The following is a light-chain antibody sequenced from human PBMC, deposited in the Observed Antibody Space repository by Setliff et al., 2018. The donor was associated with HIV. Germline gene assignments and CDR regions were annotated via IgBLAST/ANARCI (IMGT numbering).Light chain of an antibody. V-gene: IGLV2-14*03. Sequence: QSALIQPDSVSGSPGQSLTISCTGTTRNVGGGHGYVSWYQQHAGKAPKLLIFEVTKRPSGASSRFSGSKSGSTASLTISGLQAEDEADYYCCSYAGSSLPFGTGTKVNVL. CDR2: EVT. CDR1: TRNVGGGHGY. CDR3: CSYAGSSLP. J-gene: IGLJ1*01.